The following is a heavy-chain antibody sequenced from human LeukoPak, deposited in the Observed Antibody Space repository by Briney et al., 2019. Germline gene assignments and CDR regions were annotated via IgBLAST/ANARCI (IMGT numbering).Heavy chain of an antibody. Sequence: GALRLSCAASGFTVSSNYMSWVRQAPGKGLEWVSVIYSGGSTYYADSVKGRFTISRDNSKNTLYLQMNSLRAEDTAVYYCAREYSSGWGYYFDYWGQGTLVTVSS. CDR2: IYSGGST. V-gene: IGHV3-66*02. CDR3: AREYSSGWGYYFDY. D-gene: IGHD6-19*01. J-gene: IGHJ4*02. CDR1: GFTVSSNY.